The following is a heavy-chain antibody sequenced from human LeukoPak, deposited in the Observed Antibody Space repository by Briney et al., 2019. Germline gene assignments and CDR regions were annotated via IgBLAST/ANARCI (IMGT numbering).Heavy chain of an antibody. CDR3: ARATPLAVAGLSFQH. Sequence: GGSLRLSCAASGFTFSSYGMHWVRQAPGKGLEWVAVISYDGSNKYYADSVKGRFTISRDNSKNTLYLQMNSLRAEDTAVYYCARATPLAVAGLSFQHWGQGTLVTVSS. CDR2: ISYDGSNK. CDR1: GFTFSSYG. D-gene: IGHD6-19*01. J-gene: IGHJ1*01. V-gene: IGHV3-30*03.